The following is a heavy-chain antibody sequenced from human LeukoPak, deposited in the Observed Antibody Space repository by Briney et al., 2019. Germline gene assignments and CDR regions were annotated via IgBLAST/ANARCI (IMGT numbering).Heavy chain of an antibody. Sequence: PSETLSLTCSVAGGSISSSNYNWGWIRQPPGKGLEWIGSIYYSGSTYYNPSLKSRVTISVDTSKNQFSLKLSSVTAADTAVYYCARHVRKRGTAGAGTPGWFDPWGQGTLVTVSS. D-gene: IGHD6-19*01. CDR2: IYYSGST. CDR1: GGSISSSNYN. V-gene: IGHV4-39*01. CDR3: ARHVRKRGTAGAGTPGWFDP. J-gene: IGHJ5*02.